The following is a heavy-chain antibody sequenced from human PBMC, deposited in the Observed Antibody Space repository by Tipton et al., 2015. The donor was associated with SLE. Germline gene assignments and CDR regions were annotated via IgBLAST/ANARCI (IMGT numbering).Heavy chain of an antibody. CDR3: ARLHGYSYGLNWFDP. V-gene: IGHV4-39*07. CDR2: IYYTGTTT. CDR1: GGSVSSSSKY. Sequence: TLSLTCTVSGGSVSSSSKYWAWIRPPPGKGLEWIGSIYYTGTTTYYNSFLKSRVTMSVDTSKNQFSLRLTSVIAADTAVSYCARLHGYSYGLNWFDPWGQGTLISVSS. D-gene: IGHD5-18*01. J-gene: IGHJ5*02.